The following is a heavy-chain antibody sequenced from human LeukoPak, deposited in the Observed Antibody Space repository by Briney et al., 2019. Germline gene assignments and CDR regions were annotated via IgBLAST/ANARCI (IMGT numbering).Heavy chain of an antibody. V-gene: IGHV1-69*13. CDR3: ARRSLDYYGYYFDY. J-gene: IGHJ4*02. CDR2: IIPIFGTA. CDR1: GHTFTSYA. Sequence: SVNVSCKASGHTFTSYAISWVRQAPGQGLEWIGGIIPIFGTANYAQKFQGKVTITADESTSTAYMELSSLRSEDTAVYYCARRSLDYYGYYFDYWGQGTLVTVSS. D-gene: IGHD3-10*01.